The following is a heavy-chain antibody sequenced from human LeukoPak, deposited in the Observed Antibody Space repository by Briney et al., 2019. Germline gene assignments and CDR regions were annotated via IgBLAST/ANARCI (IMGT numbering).Heavy chain of an antibody. J-gene: IGHJ5*02. D-gene: IGHD2-2*01. CDR3: ARGLGYCSSTSCYNWFDP. V-gene: IGHV3-53*01. CDR1: GFTDSSNY. CDR2: IYSGGST. Sequence: PGGSLRLSCAASGFTDSSNYMSWVRQAPGKGLEWVSVIYSGGSTYYADSVKGRFTISRDNSKNTLYLQMNSLRAEDTAVYYCARGLGYCSSTSCYNWFDPWGQGTLVTVSS.